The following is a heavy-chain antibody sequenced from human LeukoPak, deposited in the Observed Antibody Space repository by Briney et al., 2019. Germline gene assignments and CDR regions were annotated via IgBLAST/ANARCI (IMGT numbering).Heavy chain of an antibody. J-gene: IGHJ1*01. D-gene: IGHD6-19*01. CDR3: ARGGKRAVAGTRSPQYFQH. CDR1: GFTFSSYS. V-gene: IGHV3-21*01. CDR2: ISSSSSYI. Sequence: KPGGSLRLSCAASGFTFSSYSMNWVRQAPGKGLEWVSSISSSSSYIYYADSVKGRFTISRDNAKNSLYLQMNSLRAEDTAVYYCARGGKRAVAGTRSPQYFQHWGQGTLVTVSS.